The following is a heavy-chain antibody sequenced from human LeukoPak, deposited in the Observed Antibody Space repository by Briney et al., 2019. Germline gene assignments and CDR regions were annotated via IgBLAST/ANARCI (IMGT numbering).Heavy chain of an antibody. CDR3: ARGGRGVVLDY. Sequence: SETLSLTCAVYGGSFSGYYWSWIRQPPGKGLEWIGEINHSGSTNYNPSLKSRVTIPVDTSKNQFSLKLSSVTAADTAVYYCARGGRGVVLDYWGQGTLVTVSS. D-gene: IGHD3-3*01. V-gene: IGHV4-34*01. CDR2: INHSGST. CDR1: GGSFSGYY. J-gene: IGHJ4*02.